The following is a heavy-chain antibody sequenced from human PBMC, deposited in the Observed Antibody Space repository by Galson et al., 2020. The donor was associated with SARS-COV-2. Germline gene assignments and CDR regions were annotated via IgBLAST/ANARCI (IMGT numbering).Heavy chain of an antibody. Sequence: SVKVSCQTSDAIFTLNALSWARQAPGHALEWMGGHIPILGTGNPAHKFRGRRTITADEPTSTAYLELNSLRSADTAVYYCAIVLREDGFDIWGQGTLVTVS. J-gene: IGHJ3*02. CDR3: AIVLREDGFDI. V-gene: IGHV1-69*01. CDR1: DAIFTLNA. D-gene: IGHD5-12*01. CDR2: HIPILGTG.